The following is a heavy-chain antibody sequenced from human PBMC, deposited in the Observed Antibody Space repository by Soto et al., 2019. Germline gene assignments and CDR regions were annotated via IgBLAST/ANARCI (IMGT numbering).Heavy chain of an antibody. Sequence: ASVKVSCKASGYTFTTYGISWVRQAPGQGLEWMGWISAYNGNTNYAQNLQGRVTMTTSTTTAYMELRSLRSDDTAVYYCARVFGYPGYFDYWGQGTLVTVSS. V-gene: IGHV1-18*04. J-gene: IGHJ4*02. CDR3: ARVFGYPGYFDY. CDR2: ISAYNGNT. D-gene: IGHD3-3*01. CDR1: GYTFTTYG.